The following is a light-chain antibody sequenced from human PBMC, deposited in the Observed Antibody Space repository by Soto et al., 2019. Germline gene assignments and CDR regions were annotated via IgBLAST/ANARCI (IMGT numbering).Light chain of an antibody. Sequence: DIVMTQSPLSLPVTPGEPASISCRSSQSLLHRSGYNYLDWYLQRPGQSPQLLISLGSNRASGVPDRFSGSGSGTDFTLKISRVEAEDVGVYFCMQALQTPLTFGGGTRVEIK. J-gene: IGKJ4*01. V-gene: IGKV2-28*01. CDR1: QSLLHRSGYNY. CDR2: LGS. CDR3: MQALQTPLT.